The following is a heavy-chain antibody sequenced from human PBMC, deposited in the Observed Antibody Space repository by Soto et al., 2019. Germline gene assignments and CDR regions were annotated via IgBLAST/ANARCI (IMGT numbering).Heavy chain of an antibody. CDR3: GRVDRYYGMDV. Sequence: QVQLVESGGGVVQPGRSLRLSCAASGFTFINYGLHWVRQAPGKGLEWVADIWYDGRSKNYVDSVKGRFTISRDNSKNTLYLEMNSLRAEDSAVYYCGRVDRYYGMDVWGQGTTVTVPS. V-gene: IGHV3-33*01. CDR1: GFTFINYG. J-gene: IGHJ6*02. CDR2: IWYDGRSK.